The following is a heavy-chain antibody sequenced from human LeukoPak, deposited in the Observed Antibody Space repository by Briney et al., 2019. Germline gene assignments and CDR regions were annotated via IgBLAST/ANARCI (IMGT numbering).Heavy chain of an antibody. CDR2: IYYSGST. CDR3: ARGDNWNFFIDY. J-gene: IGHJ4*02. V-gene: IGHV4-59*01. Sequence: PSETLSLTCTVSGGSISSYYWSWIRQPPGKGLEWIGYIYYSGSTNYNPSLKSRVTISVDTSKNQFSLKLSSVTAADTAVYYCARGDNWNFFIDYWGQGTLVTVSS. CDR1: GGSISSYY. D-gene: IGHD1-7*01.